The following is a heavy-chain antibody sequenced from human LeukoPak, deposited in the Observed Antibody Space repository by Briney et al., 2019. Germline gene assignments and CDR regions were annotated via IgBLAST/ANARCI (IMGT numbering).Heavy chain of an antibody. J-gene: IGHJ4*02. Sequence: SETLSLTCTISDDSVTNYHWSWVRQPAGKGLEWIGRAFRRGGTDYKPSLESRITMALDTSRNQFSLTLKSVTAADTAMYYCARSRIRGGTVDFWGQGLLVTVSS. CDR2: AFRRGGT. CDR1: DDSVTNYH. V-gene: IGHV4-4*07. D-gene: IGHD3-10*01. CDR3: ARSRIRGGTVDF.